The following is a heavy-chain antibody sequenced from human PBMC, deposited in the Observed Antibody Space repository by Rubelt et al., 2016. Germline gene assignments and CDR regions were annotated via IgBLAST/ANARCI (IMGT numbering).Heavy chain of an antibody. CDR1: RFTFSTYT. CDR3: ARGTGNYGSYYFEY. D-gene: IGHD1-26*01. V-gene: IGHV3-21*01. CDR2: ITSNSGST. Sequence: EVQLVESGGGLVKPGGSLRLSCAASRFTFSTYTMNWVRQAPGKGLEWVSSITSNSGSTYYADSVKGRLTISRDNAQNSLYLQMNSLRADDTAVFYCARGTGNYGSYYFEYWGQGTLVTVSS. J-gene: IGHJ4*02.